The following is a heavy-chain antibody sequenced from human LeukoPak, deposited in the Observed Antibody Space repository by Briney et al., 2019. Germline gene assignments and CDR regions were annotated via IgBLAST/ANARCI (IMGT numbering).Heavy chain of an antibody. CDR3: ARQNTFTI. D-gene: IGHD2/OR15-2a*01. CDR2: IYYTGST. V-gene: IGHV4-59*08. CDR1: GVSITNDY. Sequence: SETLSLTRTVSGVSITNDYWNWIRQPPGKGLEWIGYIYYTGSTSYNPSLKSRVTISVDTSKSQFSLKLSSVTAADTAVYYCARQNTFTIWGQGTVVTVSS. J-gene: IGHJ3*02.